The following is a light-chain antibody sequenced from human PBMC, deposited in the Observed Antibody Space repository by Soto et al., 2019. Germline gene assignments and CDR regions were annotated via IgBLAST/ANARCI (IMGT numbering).Light chain of an antibody. CDR2: LND. V-gene: IGLV1-44*01. CDR3: QVWETSSDHPVV. Sequence: QSVLTQPPSLSATPGQRVNISCSGSFSNIGDNAVNWYQQLPGAAPKLLIYLNDQRPSGVPDRFSGSKSENTATLTVSRVEAEDEADFYCQVWETSSDHPVVFGGGTKLTVL. J-gene: IGLJ2*01. CDR1: FSNIGDNA.